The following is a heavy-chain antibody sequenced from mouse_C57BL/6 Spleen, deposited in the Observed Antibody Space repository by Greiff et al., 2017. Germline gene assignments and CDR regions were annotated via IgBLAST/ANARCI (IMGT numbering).Heavy chain of an antibody. V-gene: IGHV5-17*01. CDR2: ISSGSSTL. CDR1: GFTISDYG. D-gene: IGHD1-1*01. Sequence: EVKLVESGGGLVKPGGSLKLSCAASGFTISDYGMHWVRQAPEKGLAWVAYISSGSSTLYYADTGQGRFTISRDNAKNTLFLQMTSLRSEDTAMYYCARHYGSSYGGYFDYWGQGTTRPVFS. J-gene: IGHJ2*01. CDR3: ARHYGSSYGGYFDY.